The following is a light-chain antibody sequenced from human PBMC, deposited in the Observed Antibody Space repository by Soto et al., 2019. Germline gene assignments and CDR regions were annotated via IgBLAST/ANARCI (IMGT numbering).Light chain of an antibody. CDR3: QQSYSSPRFT. Sequence: DIQMTQSPSSLSASVGDRVTITCRASQSISGHLNWYQHKPGKAPELLIYATSTLHIGVPSRFSGSGSGTDFSLTISSLQPEDFATYYCQQSYSSPRFTFGPGTKVDIE. J-gene: IGKJ3*01. CDR1: QSISGH. V-gene: IGKV1-39*01. CDR2: ATS.